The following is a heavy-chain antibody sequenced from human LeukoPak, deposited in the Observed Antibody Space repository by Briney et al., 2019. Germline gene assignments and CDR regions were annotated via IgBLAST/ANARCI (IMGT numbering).Heavy chain of an antibody. CDR2: IYYSGST. Sequence: SETLSLTCTVSGASINNNFWTWIRQPPGKGLEWIGYIYYSGSTNYNPSLKSRVAISVDTSKNQFSLKLNSVTAADTAVYYCARGYCSSTICFQYFHHWGQGTLVTVSS. CDR3: ARGYCSSTICFQYFHH. D-gene: IGHD2-2*01. V-gene: IGHV4-59*01. J-gene: IGHJ1*01. CDR1: GASINNNF.